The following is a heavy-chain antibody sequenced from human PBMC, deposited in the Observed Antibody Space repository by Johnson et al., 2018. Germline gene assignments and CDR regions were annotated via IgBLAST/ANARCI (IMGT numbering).Heavy chain of an antibody. CDR2: IWFDGSNR. J-gene: IGHJ6*02. CDR3: SRAARTQYYYYGMDV. Sequence: QVQLQESGGGVVQPGRSXRLSCAASGLFFTNYGLHWARLAPGKGLERVASIWFDGSNRYSVDSVKRRFTISRDNSKNTLYLQLNSLRAEDTAVLYCSRAARTQYYYYGMDVWGQGTTVTVSS. D-gene: IGHD1/OR15-1a*01. CDR1: GLFFTNYG. V-gene: IGHV3-33*01.